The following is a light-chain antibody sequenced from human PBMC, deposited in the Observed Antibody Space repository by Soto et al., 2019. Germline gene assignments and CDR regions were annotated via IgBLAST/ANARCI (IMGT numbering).Light chain of an antibody. J-gene: IGKJ4*01. V-gene: IGKV3-15*01. CDR2: DAS. CDR1: QSITSN. Sequence: EIVMTQSPATLSVSPGDRATLSCRASQSITSNLAWYQQKPGQAPRLLIYDASTRATGIPARFSGSGSWTEFTLTISSLQSEDFALYFCQQYNNWPPTTFGGGTKVEIK. CDR3: QQYNNWPPTT.